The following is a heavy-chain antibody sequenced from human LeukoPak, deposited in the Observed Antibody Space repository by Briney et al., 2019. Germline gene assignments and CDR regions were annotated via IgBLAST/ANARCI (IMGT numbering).Heavy chain of an antibody. CDR2: IYYSGST. CDR3: ARAFLPDYSSGWTPFDY. Sequence: SETLSLTCTVSGYSISSGYYWGWIRQPPGKGLEWIGSIYYSGSTYYNPSLKSRVTISVDTSKNQFSLKLSSVTAADTAVYYCARAFLPDYSSGWTPFDYWGQGTLVTVSS. J-gene: IGHJ4*02. V-gene: IGHV4-38-2*02. D-gene: IGHD6-19*01. CDR1: GYSISSGYY.